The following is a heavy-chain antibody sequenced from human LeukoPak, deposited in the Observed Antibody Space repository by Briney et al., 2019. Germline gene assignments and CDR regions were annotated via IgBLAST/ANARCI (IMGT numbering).Heavy chain of an antibody. D-gene: IGHD3-10*01. V-gene: IGHV4-34*01. J-gene: IGHJ2*01. Sequence: PSETLSLTCAVYGGSFSGYYWSWIRQPPGKGLEWIGEINHSGSTNYNPSLKSRVTISVDTSKNQFSLKLSSVTAADTAVYYCARRISPHYYGSGSPYWYFDLWGRGTLVTVSS. CDR2: INHSGST. CDR1: GGSFSGYY. CDR3: ARRISPHYYGSGSPYWYFDL.